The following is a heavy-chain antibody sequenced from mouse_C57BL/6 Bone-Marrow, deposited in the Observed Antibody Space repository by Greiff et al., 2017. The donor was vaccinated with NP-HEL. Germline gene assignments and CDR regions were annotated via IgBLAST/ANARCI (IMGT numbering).Heavy chain of an antibody. D-gene: IGHD1-1*01. CDR3: ARLGFITTVVADFDY. CDR1: GYTFTSYW. V-gene: IGHV1-53*01. CDR2: INPSNGGT. J-gene: IGHJ2*01. Sequence: QVQLQQPGTELVKPGASVKLSCKASGYTFTSYWMHWVKQRPGQGLEWIGNINPSNGGTNYNEKFKSKATLTVDKSSSTAYMQLSSLTSEDSAVYYCARLGFITTVVADFDYWGQGTTLTVSS.